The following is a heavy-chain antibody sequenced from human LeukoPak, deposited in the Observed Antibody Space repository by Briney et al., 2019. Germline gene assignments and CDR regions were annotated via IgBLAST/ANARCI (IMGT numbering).Heavy chain of an antibody. CDR3: ARGHNILTGYYYFDY. CDR2: IYTSGST. D-gene: IGHD3-9*01. V-gene: IGHV4-4*07. CDR1: GGSISTYY. J-gene: IGHJ4*02. Sequence: SETLSLTCTVSGGSISTYYWSWIRQPAGKGLEWIGRIYTSGSTNFNPSLKSRVTLSVDTSKNQFSLKLRSVTAADTAIYYCARGHNILTGYYYFDYWGQGTLVTVSS.